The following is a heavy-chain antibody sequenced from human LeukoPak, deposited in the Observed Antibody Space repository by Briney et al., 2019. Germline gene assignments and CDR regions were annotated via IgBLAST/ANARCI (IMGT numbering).Heavy chain of an antibody. J-gene: IGHJ5*02. CDR1: GYTFTGYY. CDR3: AYTSCYSACPNWFDP. D-gene: IGHD2-2*01. Sequence: WASVEVSCKASGYTFTGYYMHWVRQAPGQGLEWMGWINPNSGGTNYAQKFQGRVTMTRDTSISTAYMELSSLRSEDTAVYYCAYTSCYSACPNWFDPWGQGTLVTVSS. CDR2: INPNSGGT. V-gene: IGHV1-2*02.